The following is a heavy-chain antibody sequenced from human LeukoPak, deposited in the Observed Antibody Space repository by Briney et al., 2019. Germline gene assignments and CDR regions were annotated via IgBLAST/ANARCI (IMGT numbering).Heavy chain of an antibody. Sequence: SQTLSLTCTVSGGSISSGGYYWSWIRQHPGKGLEWIGYIYYSGSTYYNPSLKSRVTISVDTSKNQFSLKLSSVTAADTAVYYCAREREASSSGIGFDYWGQGTLVTVSS. CDR1: GGSISSGGYY. CDR2: IYYSGST. J-gene: IGHJ4*02. V-gene: IGHV4-31*03. D-gene: IGHD6-6*01. CDR3: AREREASSSGIGFDY.